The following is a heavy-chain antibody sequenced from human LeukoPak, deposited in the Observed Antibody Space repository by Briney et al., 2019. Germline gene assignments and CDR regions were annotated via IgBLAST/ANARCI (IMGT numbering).Heavy chain of an antibody. V-gene: IGHV1-46*01. D-gene: IGHD1-1*01. Sequence: ASVKVSCKASEYTFTGYYIHWVRQAPGQGLEWMGKINPSGGSTSYAQNFQGRVTMTRDTSTSTVYMDLSSLRSEDTAVYYCAKTIVDGGTNYWGQGTLVTVSS. CDR3: AKTIVDGGTNY. J-gene: IGHJ4*02. CDR1: EYTFTGYY. CDR2: INPSGGST.